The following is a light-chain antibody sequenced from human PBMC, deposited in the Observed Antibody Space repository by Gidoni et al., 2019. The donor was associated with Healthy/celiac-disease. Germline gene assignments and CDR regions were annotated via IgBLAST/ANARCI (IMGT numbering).Light chain of an antibody. V-gene: IGKV1-5*03. CDR1: QSISSW. Sequence: DIQMTQSPSTRSSSVGDRVTITCRASQSISSWLAWYQQKPGKAPKLLIYQASSLESGVPSRFSGSGSGTEFTLTLRSLQPDDFATYYCQPYNSYPLTFGGGTKVEIK. CDR3: QPYNSYPLT. J-gene: IGKJ4*01. CDR2: QAS.